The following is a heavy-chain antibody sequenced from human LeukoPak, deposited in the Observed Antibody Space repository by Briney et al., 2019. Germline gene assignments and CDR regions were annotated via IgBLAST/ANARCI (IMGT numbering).Heavy chain of an antibody. CDR1: GYSISSGYY. D-gene: IGHD6-13*01. V-gene: IGHV4-38-2*02. J-gene: IGHJ4*02. CDR3: ARGGSWYAGLYIDY. CDR2: IYHSGST. Sequence: PSETLSLTCTVSGYSISSGYYWGWIRQPPGKGLEWIGSIYHSGSTYYNPSLKSRVTISVDTSKNQFSLKLSSVTAADTAVYYCARGGSWYAGLYIDYWGQGTLVTVSS.